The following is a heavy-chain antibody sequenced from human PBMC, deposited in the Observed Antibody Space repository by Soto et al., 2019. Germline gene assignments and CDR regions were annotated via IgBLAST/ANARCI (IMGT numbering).Heavy chain of an antibody. Sequence: QVQLVESGGGVVQPGRSLRLSCAASGFTFSSYGMHWVRQAPGKGLEWVAVISYDGSNKYYADSVKGRFTISRDNSKNTLYLQINSLRAEDTAVYYCAKSPGGYYSFDIWCQGTMVTVSS. CDR1: GFTFSSYG. CDR2: ISYDGSNK. D-gene: IGHD3-3*01. J-gene: IGHJ3*02. CDR3: AKSPGGYYSFDI. V-gene: IGHV3-30*18.